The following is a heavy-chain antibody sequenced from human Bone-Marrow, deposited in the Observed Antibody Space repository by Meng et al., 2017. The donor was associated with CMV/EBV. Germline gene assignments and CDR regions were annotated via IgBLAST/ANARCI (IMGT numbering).Heavy chain of an antibody. V-gene: IGHV4-39*07. D-gene: IGHD6-13*01. Sequence: SEPLSLTCTVSGGTINSSSYYWGWIRQPPGKGLEWIGTIYYSGSTYYNPSLKSRVTISVDTSKNQFSLKLSSVTAADTAVYYCARAMTSIVAATFDPWGQGTLVTVSS. CDR1: GGTINSSSYY. CDR2: IYYSGST. J-gene: IGHJ5*02. CDR3: ARAMTSIVAATFDP.